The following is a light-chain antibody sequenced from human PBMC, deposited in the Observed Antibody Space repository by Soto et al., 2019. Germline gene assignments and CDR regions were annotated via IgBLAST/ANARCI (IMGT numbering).Light chain of an antibody. CDR1: QSVSSSY. CDR3: KQYGSSRWT. J-gene: IGKJ1*01. Sequence: EIVFTQSPVTLSLSPGERATLSCRASQSVSSSYLAWYQQKPGQAPRLLIYGASSRATGIPDRFSGSGSGTDFTLTLSRLEPEDFAVYYCKQYGSSRWTFGQGTKVDIK. CDR2: GAS. V-gene: IGKV3-20*01.